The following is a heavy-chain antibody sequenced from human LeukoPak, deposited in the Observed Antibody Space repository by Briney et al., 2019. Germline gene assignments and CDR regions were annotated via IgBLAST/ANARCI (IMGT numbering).Heavy chain of an antibody. D-gene: IGHD3-10*01. CDR1: GYTFPSYF. CDR2: INPTGGST. Sequence: ASVKVSCKASGYTFPSYFMHWVRQAPGQGLEWMGIINPTGGSTTYAQKFQGRVTMTRDTSTSTVYMELSSLRSDDTAVYYCATPELDHYGTRSYYFDYWGQGTLVTVSS. J-gene: IGHJ4*02. V-gene: IGHV1-46*01. CDR3: ATPELDHYGTRSYYFDY.